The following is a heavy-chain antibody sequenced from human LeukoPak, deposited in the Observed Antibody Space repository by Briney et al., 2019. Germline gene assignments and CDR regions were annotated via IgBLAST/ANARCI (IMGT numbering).Heavy chain of an antibody. CDR3: ARGPGYYDRPYHDAFDI. CDR1: GYTFTSYD. V-gene: IGHV1-8*01. D-gene: IGHD3-22*01. Sequence: ASVKVSCKASGYTFTSYDINWVRQATGQGLEWMGWMNPNSGNTGYAQKFQGRVTMTRNTSISTAYMELSSLRSEDTAVYYCARGPGYYDRPYHDAFDIWGQGTMVTVSS. J-gene: IGHJ3*02. CDR2: MNPNSGNT.